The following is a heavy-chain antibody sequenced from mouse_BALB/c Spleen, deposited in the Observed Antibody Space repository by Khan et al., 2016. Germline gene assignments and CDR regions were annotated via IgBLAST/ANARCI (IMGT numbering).Heavy chain of an antibody. CDR2: IDPANGNT. CDR1: GFNIKDTY. J-gene: IGHJ3*01. D-gene: IGHD2-4*01. V-gene: IGHV14-3*02. CDR3: SRGVYDYEFAY. Sequence: VQLQQSGAELVKPGASVKLSCTVSGFNIKDTYMHWVNQRPEQGLEWIGRIDPANGNTKYDPKFQDKATIIADTSSNTAYLQLSSLTSEDTAVYYCSRGVYDYEFAYWGQGTLVTVSA.